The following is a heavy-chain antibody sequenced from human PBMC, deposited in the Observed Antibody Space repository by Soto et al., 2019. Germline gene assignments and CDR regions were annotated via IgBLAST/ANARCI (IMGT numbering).Heavy chain of an antibody. Sequence: PSETLSLTGTASGGSISSGDYYLSWIRQPRGKGLEWIGSSYYSGSTSYNSYLNCRVTISVDTSKHQFSLKLRSVYAAATAVYYCDRVGSSSGHRGFDYWGQGPLVTVSS. V-gene: IGHV4-30-4*01. CDR1: GGSISSGDYY. D-gene: IGHD3-22*01. J-gene: IGHJ4*02. CDR2: SYYSGST. CDR3: DRVGSSSGHRGFDY.